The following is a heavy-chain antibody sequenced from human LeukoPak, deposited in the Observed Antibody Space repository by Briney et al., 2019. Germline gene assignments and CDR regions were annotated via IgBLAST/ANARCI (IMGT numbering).Heavy chain of an antibody. CDR1: GYTFTGYY. D-gene: IGHD2-15*01. J-gene: IGHJ4*02. CDR2: NNPNSGGT. CDR3: ASRPDQHLLYYFDY. V-gene: IGHV1-2*02. Sequence: ASVKVSCKASGYTFTGYYMHWVRQAPGQGLEWMGWNNPNSGGTKYAQKFQGRVTITSDASISTAYMELSSLRSDDTAVYYCASRPDQHLLYYFDYWGQGALVTVSS.